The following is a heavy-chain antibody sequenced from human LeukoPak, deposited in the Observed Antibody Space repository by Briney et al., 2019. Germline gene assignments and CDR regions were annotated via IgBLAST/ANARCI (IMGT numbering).Heavy chain of an antibody. CDR1: GYTFINYG. D-gene: IGHD3-10*01. CDR3: AREYGSGSYTGIDY. Sequence: ASVRVSCKASGYTFINYGITWVRRAPGQGLEWMGWISAYNSAYNGSTHYAQKLTTRVTMTTDTSTNTGSMELRSLRSDDTAVYYCAREYGSGSYTGIDYWGQGSLVSVPS. CDR2: ISAYNSAYNGST. V-gene: IGHV1-18*01. J-gene: IGHJ4*02.